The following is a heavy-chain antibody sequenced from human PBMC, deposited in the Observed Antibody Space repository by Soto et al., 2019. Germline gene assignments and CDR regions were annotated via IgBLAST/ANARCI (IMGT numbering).Heavy chain of an antibody. D-gene: IGHD5-12*01. CDR2: IYHSGST. CDR3: ARGGYSGYDFSFDK. Sequence: SETLSLTCAVSGGSISSGGSSWSWIRRPPGKALEWIGYIYHSGSTYYNPSLKSRVSISADRSKNQISLRLRSVTAADTAVYYCARGGYSGYDFSFDKWGQGTLVTVSS. CDR1: GGSISSGGSS. J-gene: IGHJ4*02. V-gene: IGHV4-30-2*01.